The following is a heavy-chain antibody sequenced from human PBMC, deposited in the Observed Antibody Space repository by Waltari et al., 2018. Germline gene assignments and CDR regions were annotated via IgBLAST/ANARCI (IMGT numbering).Heavy chain of an antibody. Sequence: QVQLVQSGAEVKKPGASVKVSCKVSGYTLTELSMHWVRQAPGQGLEWMGGFDPEDGETIYAQKFQGRVTMTEDTSTDTAYMELSSLRSEDTAVYYCATAIGAYCGGDCYSDWFDPWGQGTLVTVSS. CDR2: FDPEDGET. CDR3: ATAIGAYCGGDCYSDWFDP. J-gene: IGHJ5*02. D-gene: IGHD2-21*02. CDR1: GYTLTELS. V-gene: IGHV1-24*01.